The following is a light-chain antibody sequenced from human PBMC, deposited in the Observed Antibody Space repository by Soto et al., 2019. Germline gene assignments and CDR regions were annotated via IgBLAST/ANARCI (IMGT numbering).Light chain of an antibody. V-gene: IGKV3-20*01. CDR2: AAS. J-gene: IGKJ2*01. CDR3: QLFGSSPLYT. Sequence: EIVLTQSPGTLSLSPGERATLSCRASQRVDSTHLAWYQQKAGQAPRLLIYAASTRATGIPDRFSGSWSGTDFTLTISRLEPEDSAVYYCQLFGSSPLYTFGQGTKLDIK. CDR1: QRVDSTH.